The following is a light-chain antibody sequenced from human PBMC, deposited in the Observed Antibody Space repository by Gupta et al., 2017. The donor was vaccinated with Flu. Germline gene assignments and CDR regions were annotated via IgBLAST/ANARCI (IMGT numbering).Light chain of an antibody. Sequence: AIRMTQSPSSFSASTGDRVTITCRASQGISSYLAWYQQKPGKAPKLLIYAASTLQSGVPSRFSGSGSGTDFTLTISCLQSEYFATYYCQQNYSYPFAFGPGTKVDIK. J-gene: IGKJ3*01. V-gene: IGKV1-8*01. CDR1: QGISSY. CDR2: AAS. CDR3: QQNYSYPFA.